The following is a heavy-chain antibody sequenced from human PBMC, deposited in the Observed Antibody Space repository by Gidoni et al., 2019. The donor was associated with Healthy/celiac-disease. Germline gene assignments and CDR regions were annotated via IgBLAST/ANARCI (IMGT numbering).Heavy chain of an antibody. V-gene: IGHV3-53*01. J-gene: IGHJ4*02. Sequence: EVQLAESGGGLIQPGVSLRLSCAASGFTVSSNYMSRVRQAPGKGLEWVSVIYSGGSTYYADSVQGRFTISRDKSKNTLYLEMNSRRAEDTGVYYCARDGGSGLLDYFDYWGQGTLVAVSS. CDR3: ARDGGSGLLDYFDY. CDR1: GFTVSSNY. CDR2: IYSGGST. D-gene: IGHD3-16*01.